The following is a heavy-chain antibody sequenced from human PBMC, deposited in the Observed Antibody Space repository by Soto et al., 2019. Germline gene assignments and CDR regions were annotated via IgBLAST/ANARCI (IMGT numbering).Heavy chain of an antibody. D-gene: IGHD3-3*01. CDR3: ARASDKSGYYY. CDR2: ILPVFDEL. V-gene: IGHV1-69*13. Sequence: VKVSCKVSGGAFKNYAISWVRQAPGRGLEWVGGILPVFDELNYAPKLQGRVTITADEATSTAHLELGNLTSEDTAVYFCARASDKSGYYYWGQGTLVTVSS. CDR1: GGAFKNYA. J-gene: IGHJ4*02.